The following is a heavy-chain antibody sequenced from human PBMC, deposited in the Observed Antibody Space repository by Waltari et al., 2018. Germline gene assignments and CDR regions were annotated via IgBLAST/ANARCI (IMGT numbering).Heavy chain of an antibody. CDR3: VRLEDCSGPGGNCYSGDSFAMDV. Sequence: QVQLQQWGAGVLQPSETLSLTCAVYGGSLSSSYWGWIRQHPGKGLEWIGEINHAGYTNYNPSLRSRVSLLVDTSMSQFSLKLNTLTAADTAVYYCVRLEDCSGPGGNCYSGDSFAMDVWGQGTTVTVSS. J-gene: IGHJ6*02. V-gene: IGHV4-34*02. CDR2: INHAGYT. CDR1: GGSLSSSY. D-gene: IGHD2-15*01.